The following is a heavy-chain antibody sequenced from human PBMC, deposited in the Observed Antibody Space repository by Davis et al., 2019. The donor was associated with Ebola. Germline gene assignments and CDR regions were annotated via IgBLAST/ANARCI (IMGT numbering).Heavy chain of an antibody. V-gene: IGHV3-48*02. Sequence: GESLKISCAASGFTFSSYSMNWVRQAPGKGLECVSYISSSSSTIYYADSVKGRFTISRDNAKNSLYLQMNSLRDEDTAVYHCARINYYDSSGYYHYYYYYYGMDVWGKGTTVTVSS. J-gene: IGHJ6*04. CDR3: ARINYYDSSGYYHYYYYYYGMDV. CDR1: GFTFSSYS. D-gene: IGHD3-22*01. CDR2: ISSSSSTI.